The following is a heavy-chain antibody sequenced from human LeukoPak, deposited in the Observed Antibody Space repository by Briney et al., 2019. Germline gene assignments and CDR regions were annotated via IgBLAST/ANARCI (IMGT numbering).Heavy chain of an antibody. Sequence: GASVKVSCKASGYTFTSYGISWVRQAPGQGLEWMGWISAYNGNTNYAQKLQGRVTMTRDTSISTAYMELSRLRSDDTAVYYCARDLFSTTVTTGYWGQGTLVTVSS. CDR3: ARDLFSTTVTTGY. D-gene: IGHD4-17*01. J-gene: IGHJ4*02. CDR2: ISAYNGNT. V-gene: IGHV1-18*01. CDR1: GYTFTSYG.